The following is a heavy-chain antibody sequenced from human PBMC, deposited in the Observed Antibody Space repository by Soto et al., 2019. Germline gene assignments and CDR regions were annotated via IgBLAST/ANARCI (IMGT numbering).Heavy chain of an antibody. CDR3: ARSQGSSTSLEIYYYYYYGMDV. CDR1: GGTFSSYA. CDR2: IIPISGTA. Sequence: QVQLVQSGAEVKKPGSSVKVSCKASGGTFSSYAISWVRQAPGQGLEWMGGIIPISGTANYAQKFQGRVTITADESTSTVSMELSSLRSEDTAVYFCARSQGSSTSLEIYYYYYYGMDVWGQGTTVTGSS. J-gene: IGHJ6*02. D-gene: IGHD2-2*01. V-gene: IGHV1-69*01.